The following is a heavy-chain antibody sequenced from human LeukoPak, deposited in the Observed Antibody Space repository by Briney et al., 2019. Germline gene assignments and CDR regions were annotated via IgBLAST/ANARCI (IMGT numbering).Heavy chain of an antibody. V-gene: IGHV3-66*01. D-gene: IGHD5-24*01. Sequence: GGSLRLSCAASGLTVSSNYMSWVRQAPGKGLEWVSVIYSGESTYYADSVKGRFTISRDNSKNTLYLQMNSLRAEDTAIYYCASGGGDGYNFRYSDYWGQGTLVTVSS. CDR3: ASGGGDGYNFRYSDY. CDR2: IYSGEST. CDR1: GLTVSSNY. J-gene: IGHJ4*02.